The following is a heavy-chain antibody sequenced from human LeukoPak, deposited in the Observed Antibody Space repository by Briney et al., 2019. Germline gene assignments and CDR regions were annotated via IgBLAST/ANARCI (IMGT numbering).Heavy chain of an antibody. V-gene: IGHV3-9*01. CDR3: ARSSSRLTKYYYYMDV. D-gene: IGHD6-13*01. J-gene: IGHJ6*03. Sequence: GGSLRLSCAASGFTFDDYAMHWVRQAPGKGLEWVSGVSWNSGSIGYADSVKGRFTISRDNAKNSLYLQMNSLRAEDTALYYCARSSSRLTKYYYYMDVWGKGTTVTISS. CDR2: VSWNSGSI. CDR1: GFTFDDYA.